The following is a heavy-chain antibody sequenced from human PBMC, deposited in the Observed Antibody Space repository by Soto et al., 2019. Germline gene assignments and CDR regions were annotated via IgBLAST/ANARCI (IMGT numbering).Heavy chain of an antibody. CDR1: GFTFSTYW. J-gene: IGHJ5*02. D-gene: IGHD2-21*02. CDR2: INSDESST. V-gene: IGHV3-74*01. Sequence: PGGSLRLSCAASGFTFSTYWMHWVRQAPGKGLVWVSRINSDESSTTYADSVKGRFTISRDNAKNTLYLQMNSLRAEDTAVYYCVRSPVTPPNWFDRWGQGTLVTVSS. CDR3: VRSPVTPPNWFDR.